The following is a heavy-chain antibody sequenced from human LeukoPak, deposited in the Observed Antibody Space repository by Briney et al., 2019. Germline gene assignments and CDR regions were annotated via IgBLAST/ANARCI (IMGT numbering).Heavy chain of an antibody. CDR3: ARPPPRRDGSGWNYFDY. Sequence: GGSLRLSCAASGFTFSHCWVSWVRQAPGKGLEWVANIKQDGSEKNYVDSVKGRFTISRDNAKNSLYLQMNSLRDEDTAVYYCARPPPRRDGSGWNYFDYWGQGAQVTVSS. D-gene: IGHD6-19*01. J-gene: IGHJ4*02. CDR1: GFTFSHCW. CDR2: IKQDGSEK. V-gene: IGHV3-7*04.